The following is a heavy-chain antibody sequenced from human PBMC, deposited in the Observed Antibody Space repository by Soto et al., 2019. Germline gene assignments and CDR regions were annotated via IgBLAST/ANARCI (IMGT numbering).Heavy chain of an antibody. Sequence: QVVVVESGGGVVQPGRSLTLSCAASGFMFETFYMHWVRQAPGKGLQLVAVISSDGRNKYYAESVKGRFSISRDNSKNPLYLQLNSLIPQDTAVYYCARVFDGYYFDYWGQGALVTVSS. CDR2: ISSDGRNK. V-gene: IGHV3-30*04. CDR3: ARVFDGYYFDY. CDR1: GFMFETFY. J-gene: IGHJ4*02. D-gene: IGHD6-13*01.